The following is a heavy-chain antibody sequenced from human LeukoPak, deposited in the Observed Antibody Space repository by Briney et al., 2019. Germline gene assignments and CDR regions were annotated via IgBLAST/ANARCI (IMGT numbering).Heavy chain of an antibody. CDR3: ARESWHLRTNYYYGMDV. CDR1: AGSISSAGYY. D-gene: IGHD1-14*01. CDR2: IYSSGST. Sequence: SQTLSLTCTVSAGSISSAGYYWSWIRQPAGKGLEWIGRIYSSGSTNYDPSLKSRVTISVDTSKNQFSLKLSSVTAADTAVYCCARESWHLRTNYYYGMDVWGQGTTVTVSS. V-gene: IGHV4-61*02. J-gene: IGHJ6*02.